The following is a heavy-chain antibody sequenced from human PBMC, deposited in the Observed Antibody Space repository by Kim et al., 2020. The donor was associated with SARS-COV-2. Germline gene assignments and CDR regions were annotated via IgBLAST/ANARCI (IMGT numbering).Heavy chain of an antibody. CDR1: GFTFSSYW. CDR3: SRGGSSWDY. CDR2: IKQDGSEK. J-gene: IGHJ4*02. V-gene: IGHV3-7*03. D-gene: IGHD6-13*01. Sequence: GGSLRLSCAPSGFTFSSYWMTWVRQAPGKGLEWVATIKQDGSEKYYVDSVKGRSTISRDNAKNSLYLQMDSLRAEDTAVYYWSRGGSSWDYWGQGTLVTVSS.